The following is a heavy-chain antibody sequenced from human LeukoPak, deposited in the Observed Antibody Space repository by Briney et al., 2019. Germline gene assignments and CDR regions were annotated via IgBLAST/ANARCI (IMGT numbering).Heavy chain of an antibody. J-gene: IGHJ4*02. Sequence: SETLSLTCAVNGGSSSGYYWSWIRQPPGKSLEWIGQINHSGSTNNNPSLKSRVTISVATSKNQFFLELTSVTAADTAVYYCARHGREYYYDSSDFDYWGQGTLVTVSS. V-gene: IGHV4-34*01. D-gene: IGHD3-22*01. CDR3: ARHGREYYYDSSDFDY. CDR2: INHSGST. CDR1: GGSSSGYY.